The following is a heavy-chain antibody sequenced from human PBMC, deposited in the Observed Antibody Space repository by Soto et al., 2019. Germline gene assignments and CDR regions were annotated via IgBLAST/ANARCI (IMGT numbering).Heavy chain of an antibody. CDR2: ISYDGSNK. CDR1: GFTFSSYA. CDR3: ARPRSLAAAGINWFDP. V-gene: IGHV3-30-3*01. Sequence: GGSLRLSCAASGFTFSSYAMHWVRQAPGKGLEWVAVISYDGSNKYYADSVKGRFTISRDNSKNTLYLQMNSLRAEDTAVYYCARPRSLAAAGINWFDPWGQGTLVTVSS. D-gene: IGHD6-13*01. J-gene: IGHJ5*02.